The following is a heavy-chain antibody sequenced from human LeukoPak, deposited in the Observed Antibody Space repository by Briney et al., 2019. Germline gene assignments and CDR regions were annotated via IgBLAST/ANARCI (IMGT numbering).Heavy chain of an antibody. D-gene: IGHD2-2*02. Sequence: GGSLRLSCAASGFTFDDYGMSWVRQAPGKGLEWVSGINWNGGSTGYADSVKGRFTISRDNAKNSLYLQVNSLRAEDTALYYCARAVRYPRKDAFDIWGQGTMVTVSS. V-gene: IGHV3-20*04. CDR3: ARAVRYPRKDAFDI. CDR1: GFTFDDYG. CDR2: INWNGGST. J-gene: IGHJ3*02.